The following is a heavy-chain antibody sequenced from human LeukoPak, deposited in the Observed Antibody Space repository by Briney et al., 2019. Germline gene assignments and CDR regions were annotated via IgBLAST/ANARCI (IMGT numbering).Heavy chain of an antibody. CDR2: ISGSGGST. D-gene: IGHD3-10*01. CDR3: AKSPYGSGSFSALDI. V-gene: IGHV3-23*01. CDR1: GYIMTKDV. J-gene: IGHJ3*02. Sequence: AASVKVSCKVSGYIMTKDVMYWVRQAPGKGLEWVSAISGSGGSTYYADSVKGRLTISRDNSKNTLCLQMNSLRAEDTAIYYCAKSPYGSGSFSALDIWGQGTTVTVSS.